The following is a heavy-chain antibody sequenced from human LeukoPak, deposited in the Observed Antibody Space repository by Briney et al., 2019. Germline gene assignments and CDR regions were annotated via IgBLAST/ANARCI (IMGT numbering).Heavy chain of an antibody. CDR3: ARESYYYDSSGYRDASDI. J-gene: IGHJ3*02. D-gene: IGHD3-22*01. V-gene: IGHV1-2*02. CDR2: INPNSGGT. Sequence: ASVKVSCKASGYTFTGYYMHWVRQAPGQGLEWMGWINPNSGGTNYAQKFQGRVTMTRDTSISTAYMELSRLRSDDTAVYYCARESYYYDSSGYRDASDIWGQGTMVTVSS. CDR1: GYTFTGYY.